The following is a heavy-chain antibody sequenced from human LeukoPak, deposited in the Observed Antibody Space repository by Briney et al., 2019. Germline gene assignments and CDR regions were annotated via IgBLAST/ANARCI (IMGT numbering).Heavy chain of an antibody. V-gene: IGHV3-30*18. CDR2: ISHDGSNK. CDR3: AKDNEGYCSSTNCYPHGFDY. Sequence: PGRSLRLSCVASGFTFSNYGMHWVRQAPGKGLEGVAVISHDGSNKYYADSVKGRFTISRDNSKNTLYLQMNSLRAEDTAVYYCAKDNEGYCSSTNCYPHGFDYWGRGTLVTVSS. CDR1: GFTFSNYG. D-gene: IGHD2-2*01. J-gene: IGHJ4*02.